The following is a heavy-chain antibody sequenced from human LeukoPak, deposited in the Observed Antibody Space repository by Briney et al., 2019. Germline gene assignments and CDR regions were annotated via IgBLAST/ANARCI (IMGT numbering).Heavy chain of an antibody. CDR3: ARGAVAGKMSWFDP. D-gene: IGHD6-19*01. CDR2: IYYDGST. CDR1: GASISSYY. Sequence: SETLSLTCTVSGASISSYYWIWIRQPQGKGLEWIGHIYYDGSTNYNPSLRSRVTISVDTSKNQFSLNLSSVTAADTAVYYCARGAVAGKMSWFDPWGQGTLVTVSS. V-gene: IGHV4-59*01. J-gene: IGHJ5*02.